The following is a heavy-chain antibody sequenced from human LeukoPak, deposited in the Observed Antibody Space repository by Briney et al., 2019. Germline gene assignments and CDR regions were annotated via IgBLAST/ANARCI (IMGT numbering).Heavy chain of an antibody. Sequence: XWSWIRQAAGKGLEWIGRIYSSGNINYNPSLKSRVTMSIDRSKNQFSLKLSSATAADTAVYYCARESYSSSTSGLHYWGQGTLVTVSS. D-gene: IGHD6-6*01. J-gene: IGHJ4*02. CDR3: ARESYSSSTSGLHY. CDR2: IYSSGNI. V-gene: IGHV4-4*07. CDR1: X.